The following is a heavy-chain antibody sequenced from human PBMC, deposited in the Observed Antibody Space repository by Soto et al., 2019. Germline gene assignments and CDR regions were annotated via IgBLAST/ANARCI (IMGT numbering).Heavy chain of an antibody. CDR2: ISYDGSNK. V-gene: IGHV3-30-3*01. CDR3: ARDRAYYDPTAVRTWFDP. CDR1: GFTFSSYA. Sequence: GGSLRLSCAASGFTFSSYAMHWVRQAPGKGLEWVAVISYDGSNKYYADSVKGRFTISRDNSKNTLYLQMNSLRAEDTAVYYCARDRAYYDPTAVRTWFDPWGQGTLVTVSS. J-gene: IGHJ5*02. D-gene: IGHD3-22*01.